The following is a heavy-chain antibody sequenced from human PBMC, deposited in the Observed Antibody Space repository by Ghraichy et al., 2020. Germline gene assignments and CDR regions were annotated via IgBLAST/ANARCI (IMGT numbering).Heavy chain of an antibody. Sequence: GGSLRLSCAVSGFTFNNYWMSWVRQAPGKGLEWVANIKQDGSEKNYVDSVRGRFIISRDNAKNSLYFQMNSLRAEDTAVYYCARGLSSGWYTLGKFYYAMDVWGQGTPVTVSS. CDR2: IKQDGSEK. D-gene: IGHD6-19*01. J-gene: IGHJ6*02. CDR1: GFTFNNYW. V-gene: IGHV3-7*03. CDR3: ARGLSSGWYTLGKFYYAMDV.